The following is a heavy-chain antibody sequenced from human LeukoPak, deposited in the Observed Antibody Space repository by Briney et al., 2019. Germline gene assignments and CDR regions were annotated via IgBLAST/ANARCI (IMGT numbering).Heavy chain of an antibody. CDR1: GGSISSGSYY. Sequence: PSETLSLTCTVSGGSISSGSYYWSWIRQPAGKGLEWIGRIYTSGSTNYNPSLKSRVTISVDTSKNQFSLKLSSVTAADTAVYYCARDRDPDTASRVGFWFDPWGQGTLVTVSS. CDR3: ARDRDPDTASRVGFWFDP. V-gene: IGHV4-61*02. D-gene: IGHD5-18*01. J-gene: IGHJ5*02. CDR2: IYTSGST.